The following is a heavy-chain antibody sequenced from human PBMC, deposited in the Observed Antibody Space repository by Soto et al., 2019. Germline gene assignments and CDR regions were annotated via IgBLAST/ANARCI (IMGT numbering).Heavy chain of an antibody. J-gene: IGHJ3*02. CDR3: ARDVGGVGYCSGGSCYGAFDI. CDR1: AGSVSSGSYY. V-gene: IGHV4-61*01. Sequence: PSETLSLTCAVFAGSVSSGSYYWRWIRQPPWKGREWIWYIYYSGSTNYNPSLKSRVTISVDTSKNQFSLKLSSVTAADTAVYYCARDVGGVGYCSGGSCYGAFDIWGQGTMVTVSS. CDR2: IYYSGST. D-gene: IGHD2-15*01.